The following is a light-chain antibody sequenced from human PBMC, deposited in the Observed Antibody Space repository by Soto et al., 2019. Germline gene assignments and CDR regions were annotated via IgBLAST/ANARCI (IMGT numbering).Light chain of an antibody. Sequence: EIVMTQSPATLSVSPGERATLSCRASQSVGSNLAWYQQKPGQTPRVLIYGASTRAIGIPARFSGSGFGTEFTLTISSLQSEDFVVYYCQQYSNWPLLSFGGGTKVDNK. V-gene: IGKV3-15*01. J-gene: IGKJ4*01. CDR1: QSVGSN. CDR2: GAS. CDR3: QQYSNWPLLS.